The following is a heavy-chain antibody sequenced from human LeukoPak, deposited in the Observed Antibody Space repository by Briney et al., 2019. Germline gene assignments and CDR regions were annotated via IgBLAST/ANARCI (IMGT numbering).Heavy chain of an antibody. D-gene: IGHD6-6*01. J-gene: IGHJ2*01. CDR3: ANRGSIADWYFDL. CDR2: IYYSGST. Sequence: SETLSLTCTVSGGSVSSGSSYWTWIRHSPGKGLEWIGYIYYSGSTNYNPSLKSRVTISVDRSKNQFSLKLSSVTAADTAVYYCANRGSIADWYFDLWGRGTLVTVSS. CDR1: GGSVSSGSSY. V-gene: IGHV4-61*01.